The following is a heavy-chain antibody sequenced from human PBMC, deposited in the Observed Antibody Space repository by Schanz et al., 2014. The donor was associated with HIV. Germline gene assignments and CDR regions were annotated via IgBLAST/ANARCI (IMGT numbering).Heavy chain of an antibody. V-gene: IGHV1-18*01. CDR2: ISPSNGDT. J-gene: IGHJ5*02. D-gene: IGHD2-15*01. CDR3: ARGYLSLGASSAP. CDR1: GYGFTNYG. Sequence: QLQLVQSGAGVKKPGASVKVSCKTSGYGFTNYGVTWVRQAPGQGLAWMGWISPSNGDTKYTHWLQGRVTMTTDTSXNTACMELGGLKSXDXAVYYCARGYLSLGASSAPWGQGTLVIVS.